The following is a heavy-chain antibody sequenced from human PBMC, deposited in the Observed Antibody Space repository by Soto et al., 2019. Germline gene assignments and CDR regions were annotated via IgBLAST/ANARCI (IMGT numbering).Heavy chain of an antibody. J-gene: IGHJ3*02. CDR1: GGTFSSYA. CDR3: ARVAGGSLYAFDI. CDR2: IIPIFGTA. V-gene: IGHV1-69*13. Sequence: SVKVSFKASGGTFSSYAISWVRQAPGQGLEWMGGIIPIFGTANYAQKFQGRVTITADESTSTAYMELSSLRSEDTAVYYCARVAGGSLYAFDIWGQGTMVTVSS. D-gene: IGHD2-15*01.